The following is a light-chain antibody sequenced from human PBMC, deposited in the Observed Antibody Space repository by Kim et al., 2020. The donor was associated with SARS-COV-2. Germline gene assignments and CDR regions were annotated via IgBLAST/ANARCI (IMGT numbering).Light chain of an antibody. Sequence: QGQTAAVPCSGHDLGDKYTSWNKRRPGLAPVVVIYQDKKRPSGIPGRFSGSNSGNTATLTISGTQPIDEADYYCQAWDRNSGVFGTGTKVTVL. V-gene: IGLV3-1*01. CDR3: QAWDRNSGV. CDR2: QDK. J-gene: IGLJ1*01. CDR1: DLGDKY.